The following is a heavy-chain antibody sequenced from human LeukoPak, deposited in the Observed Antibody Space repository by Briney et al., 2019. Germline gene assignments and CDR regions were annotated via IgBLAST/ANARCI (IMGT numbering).Heavy chain of an antibody. J-gene: IGHJ4*02. CDR1: GFTFSSYA. V-gene: IGHV3-23*01. D-gene: IGHD1-26*01. CDR2: ISGSGGST. CDR3: ARVQGWELGGVDY. Sequence: GGSLRLSCAASGFTFSSYAMSWVRQAPGKGLGWVSAISGSGGSTYYADSVKGRFTISRDNSKNTLYLQMNSLRAEDTAVYYCARVQGWELGGVDYWGQGTLVTVSS.